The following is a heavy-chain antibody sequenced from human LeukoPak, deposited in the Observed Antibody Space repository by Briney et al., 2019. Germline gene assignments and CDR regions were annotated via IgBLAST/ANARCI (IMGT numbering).Heavy chain of an antibody. J-gene: IGHJ4*02. CDR2: INTNTGNP. CDR3: ARNNADGEGRFSY. Sequence: ASVKVSCKASGSSFIKYDMNWVRQACGQGLEWTGWINTNTGNPTYAQGFTVRFVFSLNTSVSTAYLQISGLQAEDTVVYYCARNNADGEGRFSYWGQGTLVTVSS. CDR1: GSSFIKYD. V-gene: IGHV7-4-1*02. D-gene: IGHD3-10*01.